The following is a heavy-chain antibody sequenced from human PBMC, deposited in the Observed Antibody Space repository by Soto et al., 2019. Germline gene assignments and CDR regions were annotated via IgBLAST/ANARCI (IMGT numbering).Heavy chain of an antibody. J-gene: IGHJ5*02. V-gene: IGHV1-3*01. CDR3: ARDPGPLWFGDPEGSWFDP. D-gene: IGHD3-10*01. CDR1: GYTFTSYA. CDR2: INAGNGNT. Sequence: VASVKVSCKASGYTFTSYAMHWVRQAPGQRLEWMGWINAGNGNTKYSQKFQGRVTITRDTSASTAYMELSSLRSEDTAVYYCARDPGPLWFGDPEGSWFDPWGQGTLVTVSS.